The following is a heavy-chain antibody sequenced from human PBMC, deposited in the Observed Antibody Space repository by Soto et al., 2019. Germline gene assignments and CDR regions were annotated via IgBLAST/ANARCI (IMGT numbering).Heavy chain of an antibody. CDR2: IYPGDSDT. V-gene: IGHV5-51*01. D-gene: IGHD2-15*01. Sequence: GESLKISCKGSGYSFTSYWIGWVRQMPGKGLEWMGIIYPGDSDTRYSPSFQGQATISADKSISTAYLQWSSLKASDTAMYYCARGPPYCSGGSCYNFDYWGQGTLVIVSS. J-gene: IGHJ4*02. CDR1: GYSFTSYW. CDR3: ARGPPYCSGGSCYNFDY.